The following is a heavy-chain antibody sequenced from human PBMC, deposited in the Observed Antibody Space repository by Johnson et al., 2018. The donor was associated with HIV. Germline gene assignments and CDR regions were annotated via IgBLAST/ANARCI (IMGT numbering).Heavy chain of an antibody. V-gene: IGHV3-7*01. CDR2: IKQDGSEK. Sequence: VQLVESGGGLVQPGGSLRLSCAASGFTFSSYWMSWVRQAPGKGLEWVANIKQDGSEKYYVDSVKGRFTISRYNAKNSLYLQMNSLRAEDTAVYYCTGGWYNLAAFDIWGQGTMVTVSS. D-gene: IGHD6-19*01. CDR3: TGGWYNLAAFDI. CDR1: GFTFSSYW. J-gene: IGHJ3*02.